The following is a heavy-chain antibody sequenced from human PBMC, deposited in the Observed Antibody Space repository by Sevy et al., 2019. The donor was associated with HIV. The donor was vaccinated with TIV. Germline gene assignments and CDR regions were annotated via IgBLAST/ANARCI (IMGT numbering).Heavy chain of an antibody. V-gene: IGHV1-18*04. Sequence: ASVMVSCKASGYTFTSYGISWVRQASGQGLEWMGWISAYNGNTNYAQKLQGRVTMTTDTSTSTAYMELRSLRSDDTAVYYCARDYYYDSSGYEYFDYWGQGTLVTVSS. CDR2: ISAYNGNT. CDR3: ARDYYYDSSGYEYFDY. CDR1: GYTFTSYG. D-gene: IGHD3-22*01. J-gene: IGHJ4*02.